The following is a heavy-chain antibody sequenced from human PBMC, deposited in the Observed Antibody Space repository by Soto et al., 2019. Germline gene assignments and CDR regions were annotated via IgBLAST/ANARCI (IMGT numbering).Heavy chain of an antibody. J-gene: IGHJ5*02. Sequence: SETLSLTCTVSGGSISSGGYYWSWIRQHPGKGLEWIGYIYYSGSTYYNPSLKSRVTISVDTSKNQFSLKLSSVTAADTAVYYCARSLAAAARGHWFDPWGQGTLVTVSS. CDR2: IYYSGST. CDR1: GGSISSGGYY. V-gene: IGHV4-31*03. D-gene: IGHD6-13*01. CDR3: ARSLAAAARGHWFDP.